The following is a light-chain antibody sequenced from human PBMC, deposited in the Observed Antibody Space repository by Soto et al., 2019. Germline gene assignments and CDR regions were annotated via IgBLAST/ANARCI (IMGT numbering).Light chain of an antibody. CDR1: QGIRND. CDR3: QQYGSSPIT. V-gene: IGKV1-6*01. J-gene: IGKJ5*01. Sequence: IQLTQSQSSLSASVGDRVTITCRASQGIRNDLGWYQQKPGKAPNLLIYATSSLQGGVPSRFSGSGSGTDFTLTISSLQPEDFAVYYCQQYGSSPITFGQGTRLEI. CDR2: ATS.